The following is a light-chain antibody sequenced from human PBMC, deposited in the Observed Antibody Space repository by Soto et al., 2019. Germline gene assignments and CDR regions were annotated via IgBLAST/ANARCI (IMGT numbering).Light chain of an antibody. CDR1: SSAVGDYNF. J-gene: IGLJ2*01. V-gene: IGLV2-14*03. CDR2: DVS. CDR3: SSYTGSSSLGV. Sequence: QSALTQPASVSGSPGQSITISCTGASSAVGDYNFVSWYQQHPGKAPKLLIYDVSNRPSGVSNRFSGSRSGNTASLTISGLQAEDEADYYCSSYTGSSSLGVFGGGTKLTVL.